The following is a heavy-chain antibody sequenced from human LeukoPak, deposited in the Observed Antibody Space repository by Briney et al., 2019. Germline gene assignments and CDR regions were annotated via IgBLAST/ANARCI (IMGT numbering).Heavy chain of an antibody. CDR2: IYSGDST. J-gene: IGHJ4*02. D-gene: IGHD4-23*01. CDR1: GFTFSSNY. V-gene: IGHV3-53*01. Sequence: PGGFLRLSCAASGFTFSSNYMRWVRQAPGKGLEWVSLIYSGDSTYYADSVKGRFTISRDNSKNTLYLQMNSLRAEDTAVYYCARDLVRWEAIDYWGQGTLVTVSS. CDR3: ARDLVRWEAIDY.